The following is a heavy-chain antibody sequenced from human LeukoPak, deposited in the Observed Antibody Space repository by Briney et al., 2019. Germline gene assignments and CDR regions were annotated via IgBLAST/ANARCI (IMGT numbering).Heavy chain of an antibody. D-gene: IGHD2-15*01. V-gene: IGHV3-23*01. Sequence: GGSLRLSRAASGFAFSTYAMSWVRQAPGKGLEWVSGISDSGGSTYYADSVKGRFTISRDNSRNTLHLQLNSLGPEDTAVYYCAKATYCSGGDCYSGFYWGQGTLVTVSS. CDR3: AKATYCSGGDCYSGFY. J-gene: IGHJ4*02. CDR1: GFAFSTYA. CDR2: ISDSGGST.